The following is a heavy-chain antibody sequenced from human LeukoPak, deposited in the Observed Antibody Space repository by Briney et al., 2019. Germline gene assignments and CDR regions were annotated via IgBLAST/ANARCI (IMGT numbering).Heavy chain of an antibody. Sequence: ASVKVSFKASGYTFTSYGISWVRQAPGQGLEWMGWISAYNGNTNYAQKLQGRVTMTTDTSTSTAYMELRSLRSDDTAVYYCARVIGMITFGGVIDPYNWFDPWGQGTLVTVSS. CDR2: ISAYNGNT. CDR3: ARVIGMITFGGVIDPYNWFDP. CDR1: GYTFTSYG. J-gene: IGHJ5*02. D-gene: IGHD3-16*02. V-gene: IGHV1-18*01.